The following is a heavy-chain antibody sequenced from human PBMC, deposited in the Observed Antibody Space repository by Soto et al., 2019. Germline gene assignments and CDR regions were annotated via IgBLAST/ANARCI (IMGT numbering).Heavy chain of an antibody. D-gene: IGHD3-22*01. CDR1: GFTFSDYS. CDR3: ARDRFDYYDTSGYWRFDP. J-gene: IGHJ5*02. CDR2: ITGSSSYI. V-gene: IGHV3-21*01. Sequence: PGGSLRLSCEASGFTFSDYSMNWVRQAPGKGLEWVSSITGSSSYIYYADSVKGRFTISRDNAKNSLYLQMNSLRAEDTAVYYCARDRFDYYDTSGYWRFDPWGQGTLVTVSS.